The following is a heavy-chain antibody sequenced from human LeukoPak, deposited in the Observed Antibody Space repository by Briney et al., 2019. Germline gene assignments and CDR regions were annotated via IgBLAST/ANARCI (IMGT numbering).Heavy chain of an antibody. J-gene: IGHJ4*02. CDR1: GYTFTSYG. CDR3: ATVAPEDYYFDY. D-gene: IGHD3/OR15-3a*01. V-gene: IGHV1-18*01. Sequence: ASVKVSCKASGYTFTSYGISWVRQAPGQGLEWMGWISAYNGNTNYAQKLQGRVTMTTDTSTSTAYMELRSLRSEDTAVYYCATVAPEDYYFDYWGQGTLVTVSS. CDR2: ISAYNGNT.